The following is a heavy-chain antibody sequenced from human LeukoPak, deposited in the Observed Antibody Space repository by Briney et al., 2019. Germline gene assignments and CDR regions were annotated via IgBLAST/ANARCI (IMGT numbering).Heavy chain of an antibody. J-gene: IGHJ4*02. CDR2: ISESGTYI. Sequence: GGSLRLSCAAASAINFNAYTMNWVRQAPGKGLEWVSSISESGTYIYYADSVKGRFTISRDNAKNSLYLQMNSLRAEDTAVYYCARGPPADYWGQGTLVTVSS. CDR1: AINFNAYT. CDR3: ARGPPADY. V-gene: IGHV3-21*01.